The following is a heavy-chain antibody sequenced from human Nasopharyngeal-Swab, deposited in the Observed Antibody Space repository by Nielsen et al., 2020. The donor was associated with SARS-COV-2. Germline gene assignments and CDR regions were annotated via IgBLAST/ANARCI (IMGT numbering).Heavy chain of an antibody. CDR2: INPSGGST. V-gene: IGHV1-46*01. J-gene: IGHJ5*02. CDR1: GYTFTSYY. D-gene: IGHD1-26*01. Sequence: ASEKVSCKASGYTFTSYYMHWVRQAPGQGLEWMGIINPSGGSTSYAQKFQGRVTITRDTSASTAYMELSSLRSEDTAVYYCARGGSRGNWFDPWGQGTLVTVFS. CDR3: ARGGSRGNWFDP.